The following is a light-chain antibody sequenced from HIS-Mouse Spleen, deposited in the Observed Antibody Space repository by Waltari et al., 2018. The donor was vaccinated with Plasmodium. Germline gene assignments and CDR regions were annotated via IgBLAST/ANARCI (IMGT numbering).Light chain of an antibody. CDR3: YSTDSSGNHRV. V-gene: IGLV3-10*01. Sequence: SYELTQPPSVSVSPGQTARITCSGDALPKKYAYWYQQKSGQAPVLVIYEDNKRPSGIPERFSGSISGTMATWTISGAQVEDEADYYCYSTDSSGNHRVFGGGTKLTVL. CDR1: ALPKKY. J-gene: IGLJ3*02. CDR2: EDN.